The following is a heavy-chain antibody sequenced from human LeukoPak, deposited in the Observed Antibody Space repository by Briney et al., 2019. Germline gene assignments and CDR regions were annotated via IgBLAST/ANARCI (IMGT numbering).Heavy chain of an antibody. J-gene: IGHJ4*02. CDR3: ARADSSGYYHPIN. Sequence: GGSLRLSCAASGFAFSSYSINWVRQAPGKGLEWVSSISSSSSYIYYADSVKGRFTISRDNAKNSLYLQMNSLRAEDTAVYYCARADSSGYYHPINWGQGTLVTVSS. V-gene: IGHV3-21*01. D-gene: IGHD3-22*01. CDR2: ISSSSSYI. CDR1: GFAFSSYS.